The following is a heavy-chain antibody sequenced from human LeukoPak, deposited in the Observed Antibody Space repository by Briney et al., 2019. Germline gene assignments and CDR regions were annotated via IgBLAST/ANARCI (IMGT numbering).Heavy chain of an antibody. CDR3: ARDSNLRYFDWLSSYYYYMDV. V-gene: IGHV3-7*01. CDR1: GFTFSSHW. Sequence: GGSLRLSCAASGFTFSSHWMNWVRQAPGKGLEWVATTNQDGSEKYYLDSVKGRFTISRDNAKNSLYLQMNSLRAEDTAVYYCARDSNLRYFDWLSSYYYYMDVWGKGTTVTISS. D-gene: IGHD3-9*01. J-gene: IGHJ6*03. CDR2: TNQDGSEK.